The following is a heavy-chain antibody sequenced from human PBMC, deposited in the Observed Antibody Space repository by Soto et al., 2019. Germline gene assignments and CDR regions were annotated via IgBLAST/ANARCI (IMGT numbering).Heavy chain of an antibody. CDR1: GFTFSTYG. Sequence: PGGSLRLSCAASGFTFSTYGMHWVRQAPGKGLEWVAVISYDGSNKYYADSVKGRFTISRDNSKNTLYLQMNSLRAEDTAVYYCAIRLTRLMTKLEQWGQGTLVNVSS. J-gene: IGHJ4*02. CDR2: ISYDGSNK. CDR3: AIRLTRLMTKLEQ. D-gene: IGHD1-1*01. V-gene: IGHV3-30*03.